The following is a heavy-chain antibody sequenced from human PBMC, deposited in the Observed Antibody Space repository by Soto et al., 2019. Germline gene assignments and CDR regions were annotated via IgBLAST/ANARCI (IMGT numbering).Heavy chain of an antibody. D-gene: IGHD3-22*01. CDR1: GFSLSTSGMR. V-gene: IGHV2-70*04. CDR3: ARTPPYYYDSSGYDYGMDV. Sequence: SGPTLVNPTQTLTLTCTFSGFSLSTSGMRVSWIRQPPGKALEWLARIDWDDDKFYSTSLKTRLTISKDTSKNQVVLTMTNMDPVDTAMYYCARTPPYYYDSSGYDYGMDVWGQGTTVTVSS. CDR2: IDWDDDK. J-gene: IGHJ6*02.